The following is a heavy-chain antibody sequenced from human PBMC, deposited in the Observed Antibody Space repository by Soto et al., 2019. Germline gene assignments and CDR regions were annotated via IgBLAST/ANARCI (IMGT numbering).Heavy chain of an antibody. CDR3: ARGKRGSGWTLGIYYYGLDV. CDR2: INHTGST. V-gene: IGHV4-34*01. CDR1: GASFSPYY. D-gene: IGHD6-19*01. Sequence: QVRLQQWGAGLLKPSETLSLTCAVYGASFSPYYWSWNWIRQPPGKGLEGIGEINHTGSTKYNPSLRSRLTISLDPSKNQFSLTLSSVTAADTGVYYCARGKRGSGWTLGIYYYGLDVWGQGTTVTVSS. J-gene: IGHJ6*02.